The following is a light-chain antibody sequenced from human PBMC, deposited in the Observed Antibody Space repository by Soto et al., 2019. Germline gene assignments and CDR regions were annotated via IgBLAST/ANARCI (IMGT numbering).Light chain of an antibody. V-gene: IGKV3-20*01. CDR3: QQYGSSPRT. Sequence: EIVLTQSPGTLSLSPGERATLSCRASQSVSSSYLAWYQQKPSQAPRLLIYGASSRATGIPDRFSGSGSGTDFTLTIRRLEPEDFAVYYCQQYGSSPRTFGQGTKVEIK. J-gene: IGKJ1*01. CDR1: QSVSSSY. CDR2: GAS.